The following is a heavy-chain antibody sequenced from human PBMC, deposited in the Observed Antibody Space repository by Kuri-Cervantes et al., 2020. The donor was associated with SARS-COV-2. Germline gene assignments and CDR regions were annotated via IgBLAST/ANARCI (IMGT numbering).Heavy chain of an antibody. D-gene: IGHD6-19*01. CDR3: ARGIAVAGRGWFDP. CDR2: MNPNSGNT. CDR1: RYTFTSYD. V-gene: IGHV1-8*01. J-gene: IGHJ5*02. Sequence: ASVQVSCKASRYTFTSYDINWVRQATGQGLEWMGWMNPNSGNTGYAQKFQGRVTMTRNTSISTAYMELSSLRSEDTAVYYCARGIAVAGRGWFDPWGQGTLVTVSS.